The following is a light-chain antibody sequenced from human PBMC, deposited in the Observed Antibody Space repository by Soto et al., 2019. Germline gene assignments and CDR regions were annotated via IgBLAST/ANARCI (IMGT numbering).Light chain of an antibody. CDR1: QSVSSY. J-gene: IGKJ4*01. V-gene: IGKV3-11*01. Sequence: EIVLTQSPATLSLSPGEIATLSCRASQSVSSYLAWYQQKPGQAPRLLIYDASNRATGIPARFSGSGSGTDFSLPISSREPQDFAVYYWQQRRNWPPLTFGGGTKVEIK. CDR2: DAS. CDR3: QQRRNWPPLT.